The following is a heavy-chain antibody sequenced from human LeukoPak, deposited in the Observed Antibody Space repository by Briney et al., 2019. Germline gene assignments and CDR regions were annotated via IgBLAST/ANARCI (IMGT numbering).Heavy chain of an antibody. CDR1: GGSISSSNW. J-gene: IGHJ4*02. Sequence: SETLSFTCAVSGGSISSSNWWSWVRQPPGKGLEWIGSTYYSGNTYYNPSLKSRVTILVYTSKNQFSLKLTSVTAADTAVYYCAREAKVRGALGFDYWGQGTLVTVSS. D-gene: IGHD3-10*01. CDR2: TYYSGNT. CDR3: AREAKVRGALGFDY. V-gene: IGHV4-4*02.